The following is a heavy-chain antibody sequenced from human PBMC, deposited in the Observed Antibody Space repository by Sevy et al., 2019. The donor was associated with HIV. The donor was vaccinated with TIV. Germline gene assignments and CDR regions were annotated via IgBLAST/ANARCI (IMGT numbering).Heavy chain of an antibody. V-gene: IGHV3-30*02. D-gene: IGHD1-20*01. CDR2: IQYDGSNK. CDR1: AFSFSTNG. Sequence: GGSLRLSCAASAFSFSTNGMHWVRQAPGKGLEWVAFIQYDGSNKFYTDSVKGRFTISRDNSKNTLYLQMNSLTTEDTAVYYCAKDQGYNWNTEGFFDYWGQGTLVTVSS. J-gene: IGHJ4*02. CDR3: AKDQGYNWNTEGFFDY.